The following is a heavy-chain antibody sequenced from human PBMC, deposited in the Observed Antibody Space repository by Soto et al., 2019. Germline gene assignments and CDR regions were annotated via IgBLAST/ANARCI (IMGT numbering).Heavy chain of an antibody. CDR1: GYTFTSYG. CDR3: ARVGRSSSWSSYNWFDP. Sequence: ASVKVSCKASGYTFTSYGISWVRQAPGQGLEWMGWISAYNGNTNYAQKLQGRVTMTKDTSTSTAYMELRSLRSDDTAVYYWARVGRSSSWSSYNWFDPWGQGTLVTVSS. V-gene: IGHV1-18*01. D-gene: IGHD6-13*01. CDR2: ISAYNGNT. J-gene: IGHJ5*02.